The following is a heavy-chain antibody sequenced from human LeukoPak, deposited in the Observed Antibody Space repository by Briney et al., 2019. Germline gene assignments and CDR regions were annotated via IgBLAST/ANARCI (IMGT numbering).Heavy chain of an antibody. V-gene: IGHV4-38-2*02. CDR3: AREPGSYCSSTSCYDARSPRAAAFDY. CDR2: ISQSGST. J-gene: IGHJ4*02. CDR1: GYSISSGYY. Sequence: PSETLSLTCAVSGYSISSGYYWAWIRQPPGKGPEWIASISQSGSTYYNPSLKSRVTISVDTSKNQFSLKLSSVTAADTAVYYCAREPGSYCSSTSCYDARSPRAAAFDYWGQGTLVAVSS. D-gene: IGHD2-2*01.